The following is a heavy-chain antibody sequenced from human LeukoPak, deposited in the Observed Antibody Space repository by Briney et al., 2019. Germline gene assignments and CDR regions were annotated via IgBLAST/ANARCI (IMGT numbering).Heavy chain of an antibody. D-gene: IGHD2-2*01. CDR1: GYTFNNYD. Sequence: GASVKVSCKASGYTFNNYDINWVRQAYGQGLEWMGWMNPNSANTGYAQKFQGRVTMTTNTSINTAYMELSSLRSEDTALYYCARGGTRYCASTSCSDYYYYGVDVWGQGTTVTVSS. CDR2: MNPNSANT. CDR3: ARGGTRYCASTSCSDYYYYGVDV. J-gene: IGHJ6*02. V-gene: IGHV1-8*01.